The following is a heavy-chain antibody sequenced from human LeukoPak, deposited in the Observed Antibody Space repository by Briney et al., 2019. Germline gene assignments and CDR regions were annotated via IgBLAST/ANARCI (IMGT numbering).Heavy chain of an antibody. V-gene: IGHV1-18*01. Sequence: SVKVSCKASGYTFTSYGIGWVRQAPGQGLEWMGWISAYNGNTNYAQKLQGRVTMTTDTSTSTAYMELRSLRSDDTAVYYCARGGDLRFLEWLSHFDYWGQGTLVTVSS. CDR1: GYTFTSYG. J-gene: IGHJ4*02. CDR3: ARGGDLRFLEWLSHFDY. CDR2: ISAYNGNT. D-gene: IGHD3-3*01.